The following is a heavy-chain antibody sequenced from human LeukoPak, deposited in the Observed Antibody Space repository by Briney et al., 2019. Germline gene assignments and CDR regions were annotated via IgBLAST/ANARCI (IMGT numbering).Heavy chain of an antibody. CDR2: IYYSGIT. CDR1: GYSISSGYY. Sequence: SETLSLTCAVSGYSISSGYYWGWIRQPPGKGLEWIGSIYYSGITYYNPSLKSRVTISVDTSKNQFSLKLRSVTAADTAVYYCARDPLHIVVVTAKPSNWFDPWGQGTLVTVSS. CDR3: ARDPLHIVVVTAKPSNWFDP. D-gene: IGHD2-21*02. V-gene: IGHV4-38-2*02. J-gene: IGHJ5*02.